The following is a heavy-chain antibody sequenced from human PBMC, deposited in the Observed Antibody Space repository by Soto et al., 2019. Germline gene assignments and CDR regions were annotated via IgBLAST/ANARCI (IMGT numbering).Heavy chain of an antibody. J-gene: IGHJ4*02. CDR3: ARDLRRNSGSYFDY. Sequence: GGSLRLSCAASSFRFSDYYMSWIRQAPGKGLEWISYIDSSGGYTNYADSVKGRFTISRDNAKNSLYLQVSSLRAEDTAIYYCARDLRRNSGSYFDYWGQGTPVTVSS. CDR1: SFRFSDYY. V-gene: IGHV3-11*05. D-gene: IGHD1-26*01. CDR2: IDSSGGYT.